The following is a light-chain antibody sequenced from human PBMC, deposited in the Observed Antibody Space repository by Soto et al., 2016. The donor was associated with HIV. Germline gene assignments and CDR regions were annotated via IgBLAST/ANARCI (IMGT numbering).Light chain of an antibody. J-gene: IGLJ2*01. CDR1: NLGSKS. Sequence: SYELTQPPSVSVAPGKTARITCGGNNLGSKSVHWYQQKPGQAPILVVYDDGDRPSGIPERFSGSNSGNTATLTISRVEAGDEADYYCQVWDVSSDHVVFGGGTKLTVL. V-gene: IGLV3-21*03. CDR3: QVWDVSSDHVV. CDR2: DDG.